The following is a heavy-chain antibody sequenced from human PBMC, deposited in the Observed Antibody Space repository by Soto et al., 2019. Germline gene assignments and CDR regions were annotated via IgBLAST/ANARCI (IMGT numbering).Heavy chain of an antibody. CDR1: DDFISSYY. CDR2: VSTNGAT. J-gene: IGHJ6*04. D-gene: IGHD3-9*01. Sequence: PSETLSLTCAVSDDFISSYYWNGIRQPAGKGLGWIGRVSTNGATNYNPPLESRVAMSVDTSKNQFSLKLTSVTAADTAVYFCARADYEILTGSYAMHVWGKGTTVTVSS. CDR3: ARADYEILTGSYAMHV. V-gene: IGHV4-4*07.